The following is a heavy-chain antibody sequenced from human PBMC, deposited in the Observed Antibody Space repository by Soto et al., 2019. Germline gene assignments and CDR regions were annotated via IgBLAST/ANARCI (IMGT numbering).Heavy chain of an antibody. V-gene: IGHV4-38-2*02. Sequence: PSETLSLTCAVSGYSISSGYYWGCIRQPPGKGLEWIGSIFHSGSTYYNPSLKSRVTISVDTSKNQFSLKLSSVTAADTAVYFCARDYGYCSSSTCRDYWGQGTLVTVSS. CDR2: IFHSGST. D-gene: IGHD2-2*01. CDR3: ARDYGYCSSSTCRDY. CDR1: GYSISSGYY. J-gene: IGHJ4*02.